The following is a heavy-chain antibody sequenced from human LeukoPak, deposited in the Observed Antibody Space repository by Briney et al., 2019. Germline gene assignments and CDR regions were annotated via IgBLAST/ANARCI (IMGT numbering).Heavy chain of an antibody. J-gene: IGHJ4*02. CDR2: IYYSGST. CDR1: GGSISSSSYY. CDR3: ARVNRYSGSYRSTYYFDY. Sequence: SETLSLTCTVSGGSISSSSYYWGWIRQPPGKGLEWIGSIYYSGSTYYNPSLKSRVTISVDTSKNQFSLKLSSVTAADTAVYYCARVNRYSGSYRSTYYFDYWGQGTLVTVSS. D-gene: IGHD1-26*01. V-gene: IGHV4-39*07.